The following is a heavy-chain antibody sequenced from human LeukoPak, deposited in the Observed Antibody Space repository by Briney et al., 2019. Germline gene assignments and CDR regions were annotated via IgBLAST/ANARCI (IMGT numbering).Heavy chain of an antibody. Sequence: HTGGSLRLSCAASGFTFSSYGMHWVRQAPGKGLEWVAFIRYDGSNKYCADSVKGRFTISRDNSKNTLYLQMNSLRAEDTAVYYCAKGLPWYSSSSLGGYFDYWGQGTLVTVSS. CDR2: IRYDGSNK. CDR1: GFTFSSYG. V-gene: IGHV3-30*02. CDR3: AKGLPWYSSSSLGGYFDY. D-gene: IGHD6-6*01. J-gene: IGHJ4*02.